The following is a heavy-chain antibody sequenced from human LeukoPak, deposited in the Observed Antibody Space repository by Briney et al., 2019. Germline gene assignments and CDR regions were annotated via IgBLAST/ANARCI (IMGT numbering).Heavy chain of an antibody. CDR2: IYHSGST. D-gene: IGHD3-22*01. J-gene: IGHJ4*02. Sequence: SETLSLTCTVSGYSISSGYYWGWIRQPPGKGLEWIGSIYHSGSTYYNPSLKSRVTISVDTSKNQFSLKLSSVTAADTAVYYCAREGAPVYYYDSSGYYGTDYWGQGTLVTVSS. V-gene: IGHV4-38-2*02. CDR3: AREGAPVYYYDSSGYYGTDY. CDR1: GYSISSGYY.